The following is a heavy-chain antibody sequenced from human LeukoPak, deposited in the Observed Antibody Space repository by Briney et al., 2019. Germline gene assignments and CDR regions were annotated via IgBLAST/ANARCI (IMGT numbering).Heavy chain of an antibody. J-gene: IGHJ5*02. CDR1: GGSISSGSYY. CDR2: IYTSGST. V-gene: IGHV4-61*02. CDR3: ARVYVVGRRFDP. Sequence: PSQTLSLTCTVSGGSISSGSYYWSWIRQPAGKGLEWIGRIYTSGSTNYNPSLKSRVTISVDTSKNQFSLKLSSVTAADTAVYYCARVYVVGRRFDPWGQGTLVTVSS. D-gene: IGHD2-15*01.